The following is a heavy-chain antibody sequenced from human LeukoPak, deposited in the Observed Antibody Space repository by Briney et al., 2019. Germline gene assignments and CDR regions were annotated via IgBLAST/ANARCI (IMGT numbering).Heavy chain of an antibody. Sequence: GGSLRLSCAASGFTFSSYWMNWARQAPGKGLEWVASINHNGNVNYYVDSGKGRFTISRDNAKNSLYLQMSNLRAEDTAVYFCARGGGLDVWGQGATVTVSS. J-gene: IGHJ6*02. CDR2: INHNGNVN. D-gene: IGHD3-16*01. CDR1: GFTFSSYW. V-gene: IGHV3-7*03. CDR3: ARGGGLDV.